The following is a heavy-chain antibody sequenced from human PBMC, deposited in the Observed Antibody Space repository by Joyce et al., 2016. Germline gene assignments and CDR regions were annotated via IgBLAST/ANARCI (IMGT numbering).Heavy chain of an antibody. Sequence: QLVESGGTLVHTGGSLMLSCKVSYIRSNKNVMAWVRQAPGKGLGWVLAIGAFGGGRYYADSGKGRFTVSRDNYKNMRYLEMTSLQIEDTAVYYCARAKTVVVAYTLRDGFDVWGQGTQVAVSS. D-gene: IGHD2-15*01. V-gene: IGHV3-23*04. CDR3: ARAKTVVVAYTLRDGFDV. CDR1: YIRSNKNV. J-gene: IGHJ3*01. CDR2: IGAFGGGR.